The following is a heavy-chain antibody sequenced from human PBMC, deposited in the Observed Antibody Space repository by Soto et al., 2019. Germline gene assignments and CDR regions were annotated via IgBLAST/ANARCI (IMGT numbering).Heavy chain of an antibody. Sequence: GGSLRLSCAASGFTFSSYAMSWVRQAPGKGLEWVSAISGSGGSTYYADSVKGRFTISRDNSKNTPYLQMNSLRAEDTAVYYCAKDPIEWIQLWGIFDYWGQGTLVTVSS. CDR3: AKDPIEWIQLWGIFDY. D-gene: IGHD5-18*01. CDR1: GFTFSSYA. J-gene: IGHJ4*02. V-gene: IGHV3-23*01. CDR2: ISGSGGST.